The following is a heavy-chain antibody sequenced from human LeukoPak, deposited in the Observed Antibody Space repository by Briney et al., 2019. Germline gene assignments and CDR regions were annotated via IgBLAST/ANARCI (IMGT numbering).Heavy chain of an antibody. D-gene: IGHD3-10*01. V-gene: IGHV4-39*07. CDR1: GGSISRSSYY. CDR2: IYYSGST. CDR3: ARDRGEDFDY. Sequence: PSETLSLTCTVSGGSISRSSYYWGWIRQPPGKGLEWIGSIYYSGSTYYNPSLKSRVTISVDTSKNQFSLKLSSVTAADTAVYYCARDRGEDFDYWGQGTLVTVSS. J-gene: IGHJ4*02.